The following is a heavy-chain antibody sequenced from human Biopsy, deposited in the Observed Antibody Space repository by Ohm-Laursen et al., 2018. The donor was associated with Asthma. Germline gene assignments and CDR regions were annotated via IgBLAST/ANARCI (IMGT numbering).Heavy chain of an antibody. CDR3: AKESRRDGYNRRNYYFDY. CDR2: ISGSGGIT. D-gene: IGHD5-24*01. V-gene: IGHV3-23*01. J-gene: IGHJ4*02. Sequence: SLRLSCAASGFTFSSYAMSWVRQAPGKGLEWVSAISGSGGITYYADSVKGRFTISRDNSKNTLYLQMNSLRAEDTAVYYCAKESRRDGYNRRNYYFDYWGQGTLVTVSS. CDR1: GFTFSSYA.